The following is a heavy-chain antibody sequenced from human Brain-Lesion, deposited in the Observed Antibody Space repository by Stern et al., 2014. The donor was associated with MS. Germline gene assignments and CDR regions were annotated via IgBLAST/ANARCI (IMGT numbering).Heavy chain of an antibody. J-gene: IGHJ6*02. D-gene: IGHD3-3*01. CDR2: FDPEDGET. CDR1: GYTLTELS. Sequence: QVQLVQSGAEVKTPGASVKVSCKVSGYTLTELSMHWVRQAPGKGLEWMGGFDPEDGETIYAQKFQGRVTMTEDTSTDTAYMELSSLRSEDTAVYYCATDRDDFRSGYSAPTKGYGLDVWGQGTTVTVTS. V-gene: IGHV1-24*01. CDR3: ATDRDDFRSGYSAPTKGYGLDV.